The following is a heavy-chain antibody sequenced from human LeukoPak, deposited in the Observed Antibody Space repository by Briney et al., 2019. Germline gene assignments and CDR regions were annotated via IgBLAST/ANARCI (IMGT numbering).Heavy chain of an antibody. D-gene: IGHD3-22*01. CDR3: AKDLDSSGYIDY. CDR1: GFSFSSYS. J-gene: IGHJ4*02. CDR2: ISSSSRYI. Sequence: GGSLRLSCAASGFSFSSYSMNWVRQAPGKGLEWVSSISSSSRYIYYADSVKGRFTISRDNSKNTLYLQMNSLRAEDTAVYYCAKDLDSSGYIDYWGQGTLVTVSS. V-gene: IGHV3-21*01.